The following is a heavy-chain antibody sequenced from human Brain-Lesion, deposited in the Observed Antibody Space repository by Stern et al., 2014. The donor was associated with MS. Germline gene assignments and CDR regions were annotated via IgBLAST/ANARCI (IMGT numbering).Heavy chain of an antibody. CDR1: GGSVSSNRYY. Sequence: VQLEESGPGLVKPSETLSLTCSISGGSVSSNRYYWGWIRQPPGKGLECIGIIYYSGATFYNPSLKSRVSISMDTSKNQFSLSLSSVTAADTAVYYCGRAGLDDTFDVWGQGTMVTVSS. CDR3: GRAGLDDTFDV. CDR2: IYYSGAT. J-gene: IGHJ3*01. V-gene: IGHV4-39*01. D-gene: IGHD3/OR15-3a*01.